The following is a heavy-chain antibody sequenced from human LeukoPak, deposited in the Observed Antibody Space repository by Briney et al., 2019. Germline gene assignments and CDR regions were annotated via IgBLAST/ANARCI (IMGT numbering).Heavy chain of an antibody. V-gene: IGHV5-51*01. CDR3: ARSSSDSRRISPRQGTRYYYYYMDV. J-gene: IGHJ6*03. CDR1: GYSFTTYW. CDR2: IYPGDSDT. Sequence: GESLKISCKASGYSFTTYWIGWVRQMPGKGLEWMGIIYPGDSDTRYSPSFQGQVTISADRSIATAYLQWSSLKASDTAMYFCARSSSDSRRISPRQGTRYYYYYMDVWGKGTTVTVSS. D-gene: IGHD6-6*01.